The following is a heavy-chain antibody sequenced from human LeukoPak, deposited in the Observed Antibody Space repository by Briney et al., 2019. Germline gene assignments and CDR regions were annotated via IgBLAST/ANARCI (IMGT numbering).Heavy chain of an antibody. Sequence: SETLSLTCTVSGGSISSYYWSWIRQPPGKGLEWIGYIYYSGSTNYNPSLKSRVTISVDTSKNQFSLKLSSVTAADTAVYYCARGFSSSWYSEYFDYWGQGTLVTVSS. CDR2: IYYSGST. J-gene: IGHJ4*02. D-gene: IGHD6-13*01. V-gene: IGHV4-59*12. CDR3: ARGFSSSWYSEYFDY. CDR1: GGSISSYY.